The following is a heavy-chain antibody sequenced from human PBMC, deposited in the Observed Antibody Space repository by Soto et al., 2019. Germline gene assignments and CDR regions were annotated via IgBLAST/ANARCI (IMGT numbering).Heavy chain of an antibody. V-gene: IGHV3-7*01. D-gene: IGHD3-22*01. CDR2: IKQDGSEK. J-gene: IGHJ4*02. CDR3: AKDRRDSSGPFDS. CDR1: GFTFSSYW. Sequence: PGGSLRLSCAASGFTFSSYWMSWVRQAPGKGLEWVANIKQDGSEKYYVDSVKGRFTISRDNARNSLYLQMNSLRAEDTAVYYCAKDRRDSSGPFDSWGQGTLVTVSS.